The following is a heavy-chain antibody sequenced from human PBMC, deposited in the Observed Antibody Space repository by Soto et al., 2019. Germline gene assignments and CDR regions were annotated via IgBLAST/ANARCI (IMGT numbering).Heavy chain of an antibody. J-gene: IGHJ4*02. CDR3: AHRGGSGPYWGAYYFDY. Sequence: QITLKESGPTLVKPTQTLTLTCTFSGFSLSTSGVGVGWIRQPPGKALEWLALIYWDDDKRYSPSLKSRLTITKDTSKNQVVLTMTNMDPVDTATYCCAHRGGSGPYWGAYYFDYWGQGTLVTVSS. V-gene: IGHV2-5*02. CDR1: GFSLSTSGVG. D-gene: IGHD2-15*01. CDR2: IYWDDDK.